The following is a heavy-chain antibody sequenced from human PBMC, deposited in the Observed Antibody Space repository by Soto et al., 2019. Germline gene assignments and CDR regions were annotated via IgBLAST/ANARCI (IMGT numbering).Heavy chain of an antibody. CDR3: ARDAPPYSSPTGGFDY. CDR2: IIPIFGTA. J-gene: IGHJ4*02. V-gene: IGHV1-69*01. CDR1: GGTFSSYA. D-gene: IGHD6-13*01. Sequence: QAQLVQSGAEVKKPGSSVKVSCKASGGTFSSYAISWVRQAPGQGLEWMGGIIPIFGTANYAQKFQGRVTITADESTSTAYMELSSLRSEDTAVYYCARDAPPYSSPTGGFDYWGQGTLVTVSS.